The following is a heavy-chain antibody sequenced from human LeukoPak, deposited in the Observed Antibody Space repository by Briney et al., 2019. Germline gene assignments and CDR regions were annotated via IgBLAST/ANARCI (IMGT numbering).Heavy chain of an antibody. J-gene: IGHJ3*02. CDR1: GYTFTSYG. Sequence: GASVKVSCKASGYTFTSYGISWVRQAPGQGLEWKGWISAYNGNTNYAQKLQGRVTMTTDTSTSTAYMELRSLRSDDTAVYYCARDLVAVAGEGDYRLAFDIWGQGTMVTVSS. V-gene: IGHV1-18*01. CDR3: ARDLVAVAGEGDYRLAFDI. D-gene: IGHD6-19*01. CDR2: ISAYNGNT.